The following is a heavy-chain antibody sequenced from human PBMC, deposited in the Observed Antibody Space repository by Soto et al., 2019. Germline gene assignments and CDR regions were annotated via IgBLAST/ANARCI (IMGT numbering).Heavy chain of an antibody. Sequence: ASVKVSFKASGYTFTGYYMHWVRQAPGQGLEWMGWINPNSGGTNYAQKFQGRVTMTRDTSISTVYMELSRLRSDDTAVYYCARGPYYYDSSGPPSASWGQGTLVTVSS. V-gene: IGHV1-2*02. CDR2: INPNSGGT. CDR1: GYTFTGYY. D-gene: IGHD3-22*01. J-gene: IGHJ5*02. CDR3: ARGPYYYDSSGPPSAS.